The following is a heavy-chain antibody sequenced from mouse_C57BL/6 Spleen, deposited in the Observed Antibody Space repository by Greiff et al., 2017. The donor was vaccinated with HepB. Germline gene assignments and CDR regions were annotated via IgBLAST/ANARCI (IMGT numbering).Heavy chain of an antibody. Sequence: EVKLVDSGEGLVKPGGSLKLSCAASGFTFSSYAMSWVCQTPEKRLEWVAYISSGGDYIYYADTVKGRFTISRDNARNTLYLQMSSLKSEDTAMYYCTRVYYYGSSYFDYWGQGTTLTVSS. J-gene: IGHJ2*01. CDR2: ISSGGDYI. CDR3: TRVYYYGSSYFDY. D-gene: IGHD1-1*01. CDR1: GFTFSSYA. V-gene: IGHV5-9-1*02.